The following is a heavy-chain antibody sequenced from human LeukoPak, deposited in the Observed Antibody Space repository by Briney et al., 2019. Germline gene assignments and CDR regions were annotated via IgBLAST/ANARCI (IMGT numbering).Heavy chain of an antibody. V-gene: IGHV4-59*12. D-gene: IGHD3-22*01. CDR1: GGSTSSYY. CDR3: ARDFRAYYYDSSGYRYDAFDI. Sequence: SETLSLTCTVSGGSTSSYYWNWIRQPPGKGLEWIGYIYYSGSTNYNPSLKSRVTMSVDTSKNQFSLKLSSVTAADTAVYYCARDFRAYYYDSSGYRYDAFDIWGQGTMVTVSS. J-gene: IGHJ3*02. CDR2: IYYSGST.